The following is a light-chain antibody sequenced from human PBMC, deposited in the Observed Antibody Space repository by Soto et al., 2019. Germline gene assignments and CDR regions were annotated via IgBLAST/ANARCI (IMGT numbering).Light chain of an antibody. CDR3: SSYTSSSTVV. J-gene: IGLJ2*01. Sequence: QSVLTPPASVSGSPGQSTTISCTGTSSDVGGYNYASWYQQHPGKAPKLMIYDVSNRPSGVSNRFSGSKSGNTASLTISGLQAEDEADYYCSSYTSSSTVVFGGGTKVTVL. V-gene: IGLV2-14*01. CDR1: SSDVGGYNY. CDR2: DVS.